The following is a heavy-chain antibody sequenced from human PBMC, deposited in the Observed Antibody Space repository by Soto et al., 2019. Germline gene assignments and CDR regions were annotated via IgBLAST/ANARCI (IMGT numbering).Heavy chain of an antibody. Sequence: GAAVKVSCKASGYSFRSYGINWVRQAPGQGLEWIGWVSGYNYNTKYAQKLQGRITVTTDTSTNTAYMELRSLRSDDTAVYHCGRSSSMLGAGWSDSWGPGTLVTVSS. D-gene: IGHD2-8*01. CDR1: GYSFRSYG. CDR3: GRSSSMLGAGWSDS. V-gene: IGHV1-18*01. CDR2: VSGYNYNT. J-gene: IGHJ5*01.